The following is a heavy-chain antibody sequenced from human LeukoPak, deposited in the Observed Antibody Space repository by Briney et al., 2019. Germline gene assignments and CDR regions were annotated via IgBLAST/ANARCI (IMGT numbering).Heavy chain of an antibody. J-gene: IGHJ5*02. CDR2: INPKSGGT. Sequence: ASVKVSCKASGYTFTGYYIYWVRQAPGQGLEWMGWINPKSGGTNYAQKFQGRVTMTRDTSISTAYMEGSRLRPDDTAVYYCARVYRRLNWFDPWGQGTLVTVSS. CDR3: ARVYRRLNWFDP. D-gene: IGHD1-26*01. CDR1: GYTFTGYY. V-gene: IGHV1-2*02.